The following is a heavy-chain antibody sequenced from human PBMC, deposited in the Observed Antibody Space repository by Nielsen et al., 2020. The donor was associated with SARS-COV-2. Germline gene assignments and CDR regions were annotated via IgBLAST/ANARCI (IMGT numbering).Heavy chain of an antibody. V-gene: IGHV1-2*06. CDR1: GYTFTGYY. Sequence: ASVKVSCKASGYTFTGYYMHWVRQAPGQGLEWMGRINPNSGGTNYAQKFQGRVTMTRDTSTSTVYMELSSLRSEDTAVYYCARASGIVATEGRIDYWGQGTLVTVSS. D-gene: IGHD5-12*01. CDR2: INPNSGGT. J-gene: IGHJ4*02. CDR3: ARASGIVATEGRIDY.